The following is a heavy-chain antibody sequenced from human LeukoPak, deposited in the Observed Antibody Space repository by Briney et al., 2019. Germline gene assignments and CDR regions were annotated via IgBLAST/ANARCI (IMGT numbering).Heavy chain of an antibody. V-gene: IGHV4-59*01. CDR3: ARLTSHFTMGSFVY. D-gene: IGHD3-10*01. CDR2: VYYSGST. CDR1: GGSISSYY. Sequence: PSETLSLTCTVSGGSISSYYWSWIRQPPGKGLEWIGVYYSGSTKYNPSLKSRATVSIDTSKNQLSLKLSSVAAADTAMYYCARLTSHFTMGSFVYWGQGNLVTVSS. J-gene: IGHJ4*02.